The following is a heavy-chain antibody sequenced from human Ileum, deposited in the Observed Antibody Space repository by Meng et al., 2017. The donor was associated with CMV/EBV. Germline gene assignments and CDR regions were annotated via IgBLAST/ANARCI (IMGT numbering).Heavy chain of an antibody. Sequence: ASVKVSCKASGYTFTSHGISWVRQAPGQGLEWIGWTSVHNDNRKYAQTFQDRVTMTTDTSTTTAYMEMRSLRSDDTAVYYRARAGNYNYALDSWGQGTLVTVSS. D-gene: IGHD5-24*01. J-gene: IGHJ5*01. CDR2: TSVHNDNR. CDR1: GYTFTSHG. V-gene: IGHV1-18*01. CDR3: ARAGNYNYALDS.